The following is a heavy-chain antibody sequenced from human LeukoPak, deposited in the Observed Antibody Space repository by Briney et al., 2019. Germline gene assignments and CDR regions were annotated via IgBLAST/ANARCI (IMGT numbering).Heavy chain of an antibody. J-gene: IGHJ4*02. CDR1: GFTFSSYG. CDR2: ISSSGGTI. D-gene: IGHD6-19*01. CDR3: ARDDAPWLGYIDY. Sequence: GGSLRLSCAASGFTFSSYGMHWVRQAPGKGLEWLSYISSSGGTIYYADSVKGRFTISRDTAQNSLYLQMSSLRAEDTAVYYCARDDAPWLGYIDYWGQGTLVTVSS. V-gene: IGHV3-48*01.